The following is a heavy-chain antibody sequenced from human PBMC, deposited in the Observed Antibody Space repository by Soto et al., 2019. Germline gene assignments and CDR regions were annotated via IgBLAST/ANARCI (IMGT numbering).Heavy chain of an antibody. J-gene: IGHJ4*02. V-gene: IGHV3-30-3*01. CDR2: ISYDGGDK. CDR3: ARDVSFVEDPLYYFDY. D-gene: IGHD3-10*01. Sequence: QVQLVESGGGVVHPGRSLRLSCAASGFTFSDYPMHWVRRAPGKGLQWVAVISYDGGDKYYADSVKGRFTISRDNSKSTLYLQMNSLRAEDTAVYYCARDVSFVEDPLYYFDYWGQGTLVTDSS. CDR1: GFTFSDYP.